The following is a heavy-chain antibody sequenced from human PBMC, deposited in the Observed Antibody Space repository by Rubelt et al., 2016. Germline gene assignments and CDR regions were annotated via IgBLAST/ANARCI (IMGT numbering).Heavy chain of an antibody. CDR3: ARVTGIAARQGVGGYFQH. Sequence: AMHWVRQAPGKGLEWVAVISYDGSNKYYADSVKGRFTISRDNSKNTLYLQMNSLRAEDTAVYYCARVTGIAARQGVGGYFQHWGQGTLVTVSS. V-gene: IGHV3-30*04. CDR1: A. CDR2: ISYDGSNK. J-gene: IGHJ1*01. D-gene: IGHD6-6*01.